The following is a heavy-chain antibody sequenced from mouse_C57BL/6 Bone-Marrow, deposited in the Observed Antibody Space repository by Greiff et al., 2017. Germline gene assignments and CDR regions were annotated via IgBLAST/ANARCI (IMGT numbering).Heavy chain of an antibody. V-gene: IGHV1-72*01. CDR1: GYTFTSYW. D-gene: IGHD6-1*01. CDR2: IDPNRGGT. Sequence: QVQLQQSGAELVKPGASVKLSCKASGYTFTSYWMHWVKQRPGRGLEWIGRIDPNRGGTKYNEKFKSKATLTVDKPSSTAYMQLSSLTSEDAAGECGARGRQWVADWGQGTLVTVSA. J-gene: IGHJ3*01. CDR3: ARGRQWVAD.